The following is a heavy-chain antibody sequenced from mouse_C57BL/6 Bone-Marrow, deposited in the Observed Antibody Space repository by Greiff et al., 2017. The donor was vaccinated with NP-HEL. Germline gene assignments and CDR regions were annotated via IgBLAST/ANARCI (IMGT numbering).Heavy chain of an antibody. CDR3: ALYYYGSSPDY. D-gene: IGHD1-1*01. J-gene: IGHJ2*01. Sequence: QVQLKQPGAELVKPGASVKLSCKASGYTFTSYWMHWVKQRPGQGLEWIGMIHPNSGSTNYNEKFKSKATLTVDKSSSSAYMQLSSLTSEDSAVYYCALYYYGSSPDYWGQGTTLTVSS. V-gene: IGHV1-64*01. CDR2: IHPNSGST. CDR1: GYTFTSYW.